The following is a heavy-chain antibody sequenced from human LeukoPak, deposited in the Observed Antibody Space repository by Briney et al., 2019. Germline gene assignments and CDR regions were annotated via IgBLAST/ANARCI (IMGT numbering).Heavy chain of an antibody. J-gene: IGHJ4*02. Sequence: GRSLRLSCVVSGFTFNNYAMSWVRQAPGKGLEWVSGIDGGSTYYADSVKGRFTISRDSYKNKLFLQMNSLRAEDTAVYYCAKTRGSNCWSGGFDYWGQGTLVTVSS. CDR1: GFTFNNYA. D-gene: IGHD2-21*01. CDR2: IDGGST. V-gene: IGHV3-23*01. CDR3: AKTRGSNCWSGGFDY.